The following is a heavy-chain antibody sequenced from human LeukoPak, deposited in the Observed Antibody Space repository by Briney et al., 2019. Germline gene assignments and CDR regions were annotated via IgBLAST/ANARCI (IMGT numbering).Heavy chain of an antibody. V-gene: IGHV3-74*01. CDR3: TRRVSATRWFDP. J-gene: IGHJ5*02. CDR2: IIGDGSTT. D-gene: IGHD2-15*01. CDR1: GFTFSDYW. Sequence: GGSLRLSCAASGFTFSDYWMHWVRQAPGKGLEWVSRIIGDGSTTIYADSVKGRFTISRDNAETTMYLQMNSLRVEDTAVYYCTRRVSATRWFDPWGQGTLVTVSS.